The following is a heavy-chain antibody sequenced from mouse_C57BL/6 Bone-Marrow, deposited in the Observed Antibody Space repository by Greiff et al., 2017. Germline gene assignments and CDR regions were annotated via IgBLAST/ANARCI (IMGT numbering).Heavy chain of an antibody. J-gene: IGHJ3*01. CDR1: GYTFTSYW. Sequence: QVQLQQPGAELVRPGTSVKLSCKASGYTFTSYWMHWVKQRPGQGLEWIGVIDPSDSYTNYNQKFKGKATLTVDTSSSTAYMQLSSLTSEDSAVYYCARHRFAYWGQGTLVTVSA. CDR2: IDPSDSYT. V-gene: IGHV1-59*01. CDR3: ARHRFAY.